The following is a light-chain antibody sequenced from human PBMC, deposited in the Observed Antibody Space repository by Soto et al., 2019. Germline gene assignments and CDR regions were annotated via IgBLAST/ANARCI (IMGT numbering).Light chain of an antibody. Sequence: SYALAQPPPVSVAPGQTATVTCGGNNVGSKSVHWYQQKPGQAPVLVVYDDSDRPSGIPERFSGSNSGNTATLTISRVEAGDEADYYCQVWDNSSDQGVFGTGTKVTVL. CDR3: QVWDNSSDQGV. V-gene: IGLV3-21*02. J-gene: IGLJ1*01. CDR1: NVGSKS. CDR2: DDS.